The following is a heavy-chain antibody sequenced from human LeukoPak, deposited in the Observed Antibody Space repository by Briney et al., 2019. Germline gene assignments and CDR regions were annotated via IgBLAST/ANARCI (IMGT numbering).Heavy chain of an antibody. D-gene: IGHD2/OR15-2a*01. Sequence: PGGSLRLSCAASGFTFSSYAMHWVRQAPGKGLEWVAVISYDGSNKYYADSVKGRFTISRDNSKNTLYLQMNSLRAEDTAVYYCARGLNRAALLPSDYWGQGTLVTVSS. J-gene: IGHJ4*02. CDR2: ISYDGSNK. CDR1: GFTFSSYA. CDR3: ARGLNRAALLPSDY. V-gene: IGHV3-30*04.